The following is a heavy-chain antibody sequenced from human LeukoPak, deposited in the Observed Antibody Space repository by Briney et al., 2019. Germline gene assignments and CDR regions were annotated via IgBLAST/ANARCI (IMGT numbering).Heavy chain of an antibody. V-gene: IGHV3-23*01. CDR2: ISDTGGRT. CDR3: AKRGVVIRVILVGFHKEAYYFDS. J-gene: IGHJ4*02. D-gene: IGHD3-22*01. CDR1: GITLSNYG. Sequence: PGGSLRLSCAVSGITLSNYGMTWVRQAPGKGLEWVAGISDTGGRTNYADSVKGRFTISRDNPKNTLYLQMNSLRAEDTAVYFCAKRGVVIRVILVGFHKEAYYFDSWSQGALVTVSS.